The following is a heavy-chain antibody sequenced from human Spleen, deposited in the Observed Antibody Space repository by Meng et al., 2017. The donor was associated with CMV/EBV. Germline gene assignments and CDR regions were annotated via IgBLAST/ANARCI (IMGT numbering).Heavy chain of an antibody. D-gene: IGHD2-2*01. V-gene: IGHV4-61*01. CDR2: ISNSGST. J-gene: IGHJ4*02. CDR1: GGSVSSDTYY. CDR3: ARFYCNSTSCPYYFDF. Sequence: SETLSLTCTVSGGSVSSDTYYWNWIRQSPGKGLEWIAYISNSGSTAYSPSLKSRVTISLDTSKNQFSLKLSSVTAADTAVYFCARFYCNSTSCPYYFDFWGQGTLVTVSS.